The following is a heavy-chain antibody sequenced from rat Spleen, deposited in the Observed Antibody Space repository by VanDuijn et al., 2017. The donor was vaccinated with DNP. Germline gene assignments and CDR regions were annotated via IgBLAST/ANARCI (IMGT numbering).Heavy chain of an antibody. D-gene: IGHD5-1*01. J-gene: IGHJ2*01. CDR1: GFTFSNYD. CDR2: ITSSGLTS. Sequence: EVKLVESGGGLVQPGKSMKLSCVVSGFTFSNYDMAWVRQVPGKGLEWVASITSSGLTSYYPDSVKGRFTISRDNAQNTLYLQMNSLRSEDTATYYCARDGSYFDYWGQGVMVTVSS. CDR3: ARDGSYFDY. V-gene: IGHV5-25*01.